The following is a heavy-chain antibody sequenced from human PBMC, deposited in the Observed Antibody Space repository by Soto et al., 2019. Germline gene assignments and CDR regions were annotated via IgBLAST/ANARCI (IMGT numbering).Heavy chain of an antibody. CDR3: ARDSQARLSDY. Sequence: EVQLVESGGGLVQPGGSLRLSCAASGFTFSTYWLSWVRLAPGKGLEWVANIKQDGRDKYYVDSVKGRFTISRDNAKNSLYLQLDSLRAEDTAVYYCARDSQARLSDYWGQGTLVSVSS. V-gene: IGHV3-7*01. J-gene: IGHJ4*02. CDR1: GFTFSTYW. CDR2: IKQDGRDK.